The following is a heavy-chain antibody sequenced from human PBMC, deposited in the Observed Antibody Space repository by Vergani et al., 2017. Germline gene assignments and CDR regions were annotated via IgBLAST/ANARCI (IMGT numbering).Heavy chain of an antibody. CDR3: ARGTTVVTPYWYFDL. V-gene: IGHV4-31*03. J-gene: IGHJ2*01. CDR2: IYYSGST. Sequence: QVQLQESGPGLVKPSQTLSLTCTVSGGSISSGGYYWSWIRQHPGKGLEWIGYIYYSGSTYYNPSLKSRVTISVDTSKNQFSLKLSSVTAAGTAVYYCARGTTVVTPYWYFDLWGRGTLVAVSS. D-gene: IGHD4-23*01. CDR1: GGSISSGGYY.